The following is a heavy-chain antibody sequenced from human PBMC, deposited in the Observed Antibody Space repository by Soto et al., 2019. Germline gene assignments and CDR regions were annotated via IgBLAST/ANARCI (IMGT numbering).Heavy chain of an antibody. D-gene: IGHD4-17*01. CDR3: ARDRDYGDNRYYYYGMDV. V-gene: IGHV1-18*04. CDR1: GYTFTSYG. J-gene: IGHJ6*02. Sequence: ASVKVSCKASGYTFTSYGISCVRQAPGQGLEWMGWISAYNGNTNYAQKLQGRVTMTTDTSTSTAYMELRSLRSDDTAVYYCARDRDYGDNRYYYYGMDVWGQGTTVTVSS. CDR2: ISAYNGNT.